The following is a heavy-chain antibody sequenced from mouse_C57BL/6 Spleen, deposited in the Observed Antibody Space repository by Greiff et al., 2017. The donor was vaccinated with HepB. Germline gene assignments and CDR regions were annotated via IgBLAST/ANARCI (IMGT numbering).Heavy chain of an antibody. CDR2: INPSNGGT. D-gene: IGHD1-1*01. CDR1: GYTFTSYW. V-gene: IGHV1-53*01. CDR3: ARVGGTTVVADY. J-gene: IGHJ2*01. Sequence: VQLQQSGTELVKPGASVKLSCKASGYTFTSYWMHWVKQRPGQGLEWIGNINPSNGGTNYNEKFKSKATLTVDKSSSTAYMQLSSLTSEDSAVYYCARVGGTTVVADYWGQGTTLTVSS.